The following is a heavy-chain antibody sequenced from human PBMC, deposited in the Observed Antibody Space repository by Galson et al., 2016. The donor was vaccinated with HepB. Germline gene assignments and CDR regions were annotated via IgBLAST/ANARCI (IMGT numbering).Heavy chain of an antibody. D-gene: IGHD1-1*01. V-gene: IGHV4-59*01. Sequence: ETLSLTCIVSGGSINIYYWGWIRQPPGKGLEWIGYIHSSGKTHYNPSLKSRVTISADTSKNQFSVILSSVTAADTAVYYCARDQGTRYFDLWGRGTLVAVSS. CDR2: IHSSGKT. CDR3: ARDQGTRYFDL. J-gene: IGHJ2*01. CDR1: GGSINIYY.